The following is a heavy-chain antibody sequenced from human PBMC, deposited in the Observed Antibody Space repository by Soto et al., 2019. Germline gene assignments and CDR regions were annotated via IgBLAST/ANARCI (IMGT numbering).Heavy chain of an antibody. CDR1: GFTFSSYG. CDR2: IWYDGSNK. V-gene: IGHV3-33*01. J-gene: IGHJ4*02. D-gene: IGHD6-19*01. Sequence: QVQLVESGGGVVQPGRSLRLSCAASGFTFSSYGMHWVRQAPGKGLEWVAVIWYDGSNKYYADSVKGRFTISRDNSKNTLYLQMNSLRAEDTAVYCCARGPGAVAGTRLDYWGQGTLVTVSS. CDR3: ARGPGAVAGTRLDY.